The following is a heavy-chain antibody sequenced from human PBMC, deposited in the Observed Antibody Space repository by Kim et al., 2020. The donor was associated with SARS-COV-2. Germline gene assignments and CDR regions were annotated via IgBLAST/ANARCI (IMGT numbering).Heavy chain of an antibody. D-gene: IGHD6-13*01. CDR1: GYAFSSYT. J-gene: IGHJ3*02. V-gene: IGHV1-3*01. CDR2: IDAGNGNT. CDR3: AFASTWYQGAFDS. Sequence: ASVKVSCKASGYAFSSYTMHWVRQAPGQRLEWMGWIDAGNGNTKYSQKFQGRVTITRDTSASTAYMELSSLRSEDTAVYYCAFASTWYQGAFDSWGQGTMVTLSS.